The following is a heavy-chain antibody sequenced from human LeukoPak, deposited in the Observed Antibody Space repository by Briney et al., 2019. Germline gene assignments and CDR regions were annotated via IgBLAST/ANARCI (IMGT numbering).Heavy chain of an antibody. CDR1: GYTFTGYY. V-gene: IGHV1-18*04. J-gene: IGHJ4*02. Sequence: ASVKVSCKASGYTFTGYYMHWVRQAPGQGLEWMGWISAYNGNTNYAQKLQGRVTMTTDTSTSTAYMELRSLRSDDTAVYYCARDLHKYSSSSKYWGQGTLVTVSS. D-gene: IGHD6-6*01. CDR3: ARDLHKYSSSSKY. CDR2: ISAYNGNT.